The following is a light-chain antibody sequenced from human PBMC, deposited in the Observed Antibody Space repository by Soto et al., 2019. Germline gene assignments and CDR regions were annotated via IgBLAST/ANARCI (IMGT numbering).Light chain of an antibody. CDR2: GAS. J-gene: IGKJ1*01. V-gene: IGKV1-27*01. CDR1: QGISNY. Sequence: EIQMTQSPSSLSASVGDRVTITCRASQGISNYLAWYQQKPGKVPKLLIYGASTLQSGVPSRLSGSGSGTDFTLIINSLQPEDVATYYSQKYDSAPWTFGQGTKV. CDR3: QKYDSAPWT.